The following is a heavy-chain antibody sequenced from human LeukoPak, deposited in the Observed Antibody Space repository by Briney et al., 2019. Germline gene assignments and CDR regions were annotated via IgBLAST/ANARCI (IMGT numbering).Heavy chain of an antibody. D-gene: IGHD3-22*01. CDR1: GYTFTNYD. CDR2: MNPNSGNT. Sequence: GASVKVSCKASGYTFTNYDINWVRQATGQGLEWMGYMNPNSGNTGYAQKFQDRVTITSDTSISTAYMELSSLRSDDTAVYYCARVTGYMIEDYFDSWGQGTLVTVSS. J-gene: IGHJ4*02. CDR3: ARVTGYMIEDYFDS. V-gene: IGHV1-8*03.